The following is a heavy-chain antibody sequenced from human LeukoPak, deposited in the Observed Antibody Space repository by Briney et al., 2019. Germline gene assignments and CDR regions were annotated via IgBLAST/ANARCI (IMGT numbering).Heavy chain of an antibody. V-gene: IGHV1-69*05. Sequence: GSSVKVPCKASGGTFSSYAISWVRQAPGQGREWMGGIIPIFDTANYAQQLQGTVTITTDESTSTAYMELSSLRSEDTAVYYCARYSSGWYYFDYWGQGTLVTVSS. D-gene: IGHD6-19*01. J-gene: IGHJ4*02. CDR2: IIPIFDTA. CDR3: ARYSSGWYYFDY. CDR1: GGTFSSYA.